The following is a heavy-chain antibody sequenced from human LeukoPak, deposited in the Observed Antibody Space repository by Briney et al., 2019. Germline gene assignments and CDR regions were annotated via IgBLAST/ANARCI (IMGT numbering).Heavy chain of an antibody. CDR2: IYYSGST. J-gene: IGHJ3*02. CDR3: AREGVITGTAIDYAFDI. CDR1: GGSISSYY. D-gene: IGHD1-7*01. V-gene: IGHV4-59*01. Sequence: SETLSLTCTVSGGSISSYYWSWIRQPPGKGLEWIGYIYYSGSTNYNPSLKSRVTISVDTSKNQFSLKLSSVTAADTAVYYCAREGVITGTAIDYAFDIWGQGTMVTVSS.